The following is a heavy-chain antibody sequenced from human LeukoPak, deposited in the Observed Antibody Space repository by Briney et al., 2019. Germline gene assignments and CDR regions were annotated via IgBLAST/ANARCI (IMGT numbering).Heavy chain of an antibody. CDR2: ISSSSAYI. CDR1: GFIFSDYS. CDR3: ARQAVARPFDL. J-gene: IGHJ3*01. Sequence: GGSLRLSCVASGFIFSDYSMDWVRQAPGKGLEWVSSISSSSAYIFSSDSVKGRFTISRDNAQSSLYLQMNSLRAEDTAVYYCARQAVARPFDLWGQGTMVAVSS. V-gene: IGHV3-21*06.